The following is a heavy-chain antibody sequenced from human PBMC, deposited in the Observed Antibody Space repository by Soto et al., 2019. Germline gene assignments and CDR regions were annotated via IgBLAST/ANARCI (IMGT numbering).Heavy chain of an antibody. V-gene: IGHV3-74*01. D-gene: IGHD2-2*01. CDR1: GFTFSTYW. Sequence: EVQLVESGGGLVQPGGSLRLSCAASGFTFSTYWIHWVRQAPGKGLVWVSRINSDGSSTSYADSVKGRFTISRDNAKNTVYLQMTSLRAEDTAVYYCARAAHPIVVVPAAIDYWGQGTLVTVSS. CDR3: ARAAHPIVVVPAAIDY. J-gene: IGHJ4*02. CDR2: INSDGSST.